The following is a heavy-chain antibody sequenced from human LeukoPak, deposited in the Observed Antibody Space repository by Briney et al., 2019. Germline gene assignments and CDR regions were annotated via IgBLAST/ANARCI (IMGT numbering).Heavy chain of an antibody. V-gene: IGHV4-39*07. CDR3: ARTSIAVAGTHYYYYYGMDV. Sequence: SETLSLTCTVSGGXISSSNYYWGWLRQPPGRGLEWIGSIYYSGNTYYNPSLKSLVTISVDTSKNQFSLKLSSVTAADTAVYYCARTSIAVAGTHYYYYYGMDVWGQGTTVTVSS. CDR2: IYYSGNT. J-gene: IGHJ6*02. D-gene: IGHD6-19*01. CDR1: GGXISSSNYY.